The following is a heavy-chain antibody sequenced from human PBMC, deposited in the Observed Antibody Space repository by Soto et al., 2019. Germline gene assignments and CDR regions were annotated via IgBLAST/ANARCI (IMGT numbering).Heavy chain of an antibody. V-gene: IGHV3-23*04. Sequence: EKQLVESGGALAQPGGSLRLSCVGSGFTFSIYALTWVRKAPGKGLEWVSLITNNGDTTFFRDSVKGRFSISRDNSKNTLYLQLENLRAEDTAVYYCAMSAGYGGAFYVWGQGTMVAVSS. CDR2: ITNNGDTT. D-gene: IGHD5-12*01. J-gene: IGHJ3*01. CDR3: AMSAGYGGAFYV. CDR1: GFTFSIYA.